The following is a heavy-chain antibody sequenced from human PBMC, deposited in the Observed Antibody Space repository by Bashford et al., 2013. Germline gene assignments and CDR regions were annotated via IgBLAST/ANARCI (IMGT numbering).Heavy chain of an antibody. Sequence: VASVKVSCKASGYTFTGSFMHWVRQAPGHGLEWMGWIDPNSGATKYAQKFQGRVTVTTDTSISTAYLELTRVSPDDTAVYYCSRDPTVAGTPYYFDSWGQGTLVTVSS. V-gene: IGHV1-2*02. CDR2: IDPNSGAT. CDR3: SRDPTVAGTPYYFDS. D-gene: IGHD6-19*01. J-gene: IGHJ4*02. CDR1: GYTFTGSF.